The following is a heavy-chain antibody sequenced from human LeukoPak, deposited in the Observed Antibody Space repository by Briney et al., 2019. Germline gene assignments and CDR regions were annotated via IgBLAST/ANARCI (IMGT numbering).Heavy chain of an antibody. V-gene: IGHV4-31*03. D-gene: IGHD3-10*01. CDR2: IYYNGNT. CDR3: VRNFDSYNAFDI. Sequence: SETLSLACTVSGGSISIGGYYWSWIRQHPGKGLEWIGYIYYNGNTYYNPSLKSRLTISGDMSENQFSLKLTSVTAADTAVYFCVRNFDSYNAFDIWGQGTMVTVSS. J-gene: IGHJ3*02. CDR1: GGSISIGGYY.